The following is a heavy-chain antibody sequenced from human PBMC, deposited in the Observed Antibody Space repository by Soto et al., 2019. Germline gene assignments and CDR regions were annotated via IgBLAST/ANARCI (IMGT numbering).Heavy chain of an antibody. Sequence: ASVKVSCKASGYTFTDYYMHWVRQAPGQGLEWMRRINPNSGDTSFAPKFQGRVTMTRDTSIRTAYMELSRLRSDDTAVYYCARDWYYYDSSGYSKPIYYYYYGMDVWGQGTTVTVSS. CDR1: GYTFTDYY. J-gene: IGHJ6*02. CDR3: ARDWYYYDSSGYSKPIYYYYYGMDV. CDR2: INPNSGDT. D-gene: IGHD3-22*01. V-gene: IGHV1-2*06.